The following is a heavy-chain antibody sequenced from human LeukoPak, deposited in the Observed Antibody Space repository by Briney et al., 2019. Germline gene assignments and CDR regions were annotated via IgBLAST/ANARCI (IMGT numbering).Heavy chain of an antibody. CDR3: VNAVVRAY. CDR2: ISYDGSNK. V-gene: IGHV3-30*14. CDR1: GFTFSSYA. Sequence: GGSLRLSCAASGFTFSSYAMHWVRQAPGKGLEWVAVISYDGSNKYYADSVKGRFTISRDNSKNTLYLQMSSLRAGDTAVYYCVNAVVRAYWGQGTLVTVSS. D-gene: IGHD4-23*01. J-gene: IGHJ4*02.